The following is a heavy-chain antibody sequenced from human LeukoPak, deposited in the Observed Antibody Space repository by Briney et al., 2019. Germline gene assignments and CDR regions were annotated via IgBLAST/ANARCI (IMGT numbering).Heavy chain of an antibody. CDR3: ARHSSSWYGNYYYYYMDV. CDR2: IKQDGSEK. Sequence: GGSRRLSCAASGFTFSSYWMSWVRQAPGKGLEWVANIKQDGSEKYYVDSVKGRFTISRDNANNSLYLQINSLRAEDTAVYYCARHSSSWYGNYYYYYMDVWGKGTTVTISS. D-gene: IGHD6-13*01. CDR1: GFTFSSYW. V-gene: IGHV3-7*01. J-gene: IGHJ6*03.